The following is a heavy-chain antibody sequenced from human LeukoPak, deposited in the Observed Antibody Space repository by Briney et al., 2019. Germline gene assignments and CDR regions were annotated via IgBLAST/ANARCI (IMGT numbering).Heavy chain of an antibody. CDR3: ARRPLLLMRYFDY. CDR2: IYYSGST. J-gene: IGHJ4*02. Sequence: SETLSLTCTVSGGSISSSSYYWGWIRQPPGKGLEWIGSIYYSGSTYYNPSLKSRVTISVDTSKNQFSLKLNSVTAADTAVYYCARRPLLLMRYFDYWGQGTLVTVSS. V-gene: IGHV4-39*01. D-gene: IGHD2/OR15-2a*01. CDR1: GGSISSSSYY.